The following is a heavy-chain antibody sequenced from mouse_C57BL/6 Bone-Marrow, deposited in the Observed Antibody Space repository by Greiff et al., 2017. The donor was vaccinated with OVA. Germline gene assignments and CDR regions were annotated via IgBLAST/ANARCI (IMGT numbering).Heavy chain of an antibody. CDR1: GYTFTDYE. CDR3: TRNGNYGMDY. J-gene: IGHJ4*01. Sequence: VQLQQSGAELVRPGASVKLSCKASGYTFTDYEIHCVKQTPVHGLEWIGAIDPETCGTAYNQKFKGKATLTADKSSSTAYMELRSLTSEDSAVYYCTRNGNYGMDYWGQGTSVTVSS. CDR2: IDPETCGT. D-gene: IGHD2-1*01. V-gene: IGHV1-23*01.